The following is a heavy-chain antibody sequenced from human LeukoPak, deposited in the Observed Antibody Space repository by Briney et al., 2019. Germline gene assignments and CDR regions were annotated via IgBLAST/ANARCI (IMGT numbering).Heavy chain of an antibody. V-gene: IGHV3-23*01. D-gene: IGHD6-13*01. CDR2: ISGSGGST. J-gene: IGHJ6*03. CDR1: GFTFSSCV. Sequence: GGSLRLSCAASGFTFSSCVMNWVRQASGKGLEWVSAISGSGGSTYYADSVKGRFTISRDNSKNTLYLQMNSLRAEDTAVYYCAKDHYSSNSYYYYMDVWGKGTTVTVSS. CDR3: AKDHYSSNSYYYYMDV.